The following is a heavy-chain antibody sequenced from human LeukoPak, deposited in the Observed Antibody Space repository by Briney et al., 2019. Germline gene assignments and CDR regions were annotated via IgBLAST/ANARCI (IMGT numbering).Heavy chain of an antibody. CDR1: GYTFTSYD. V-gene: IGHV1-8*01. J-gene: IGHJ4*02. Sequence: GASVKVSCKASGYTFTSYDINWVRQATGQGLEWMGWMNPNSGNTGYAQKFQGRVTMTRNTSISTAYMELSSLRSENTAVYYCARVNWNLGKTFDYWGQGTLVTVSS. D-gene: IGHD1-7*01. CDR3: ARVNWNLGKTFDY. CDR2: MNPNSGNT.